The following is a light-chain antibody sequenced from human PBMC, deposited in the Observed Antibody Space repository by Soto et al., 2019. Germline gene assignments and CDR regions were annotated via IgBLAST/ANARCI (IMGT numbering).Light chain of an antibody. V-gene: IGLV4-69*01. CDR3: QTWGTGIVV. CDR1: SGHSTYA. J-gene: IGLJ2*01. CDR2: LNSDGSH. Sequence: QLVLTQSPSASASLGASVKLTCTLSSGHSTYAIAWHQQQPEEGPRYLMKLNSDGSHTKGDGIPDRFSGSSSGAERYLTISSLQSADEADYYCQTWGTGIVVFGGGTKVTVL.